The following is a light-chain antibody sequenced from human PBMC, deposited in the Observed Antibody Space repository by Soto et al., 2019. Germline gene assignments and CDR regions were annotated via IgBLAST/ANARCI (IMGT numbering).Light chain of an antibody. CDR2: DAS. CDR1: QNIGTY. Sequence: IKMTLSASYLSASGEDRGTVCFRASQNIGTYLNWYQQKSGKAPKVLISDASVLQSGVPSRFSGSGSGTDFTLTLSSLQPEDYATYYCQQPYSIPLTFGGGTKVDIK. V-gene: IGKV1-39*01. CDR3: QQPYSIPLT. J-gene: IGKJ4*01.